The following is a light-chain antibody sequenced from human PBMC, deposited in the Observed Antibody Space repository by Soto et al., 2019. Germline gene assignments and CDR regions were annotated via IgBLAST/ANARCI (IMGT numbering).Light chain of an antibody. CDR1: SSNIGAGYD. Sequence: QSVLTQPPSVSGAPGQRVTISCTGSSSNIGAGYDVHWYQQLPGTAPKLLIYGNSNRPSGVPDRFSGYKSGTSASLVITGLQAEDEADYYCQSYDSSLSGYVVFGGGTKLTVL. CDR2: GNS. J-gene: IGLJ2*01. V-gene: IGLV1-40*01. CDR3: QSYDSSLSGYVV.